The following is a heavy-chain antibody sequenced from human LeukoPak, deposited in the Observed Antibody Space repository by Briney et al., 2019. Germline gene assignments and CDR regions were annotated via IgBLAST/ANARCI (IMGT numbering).Heavy chain of an antibody. CDR1: GFTFSSYG. D-gene: IGHD3-9*01. V-gene: IGHV3-30*18. J-gene: IGHJ4*02. Sequence: GGSLRLSCAASGFTFSSYGMHWVRQAPGKGLEWVAVISYDGSNKYYADSVKGRFTISRDNSKNTLYLQMNSLRAEDTAVYYCAKERDYDILTGYYDYWGQGTLVTVSS. CDR3: AKERDYDILTGYYDY. CDR2: ISYDGSNK.